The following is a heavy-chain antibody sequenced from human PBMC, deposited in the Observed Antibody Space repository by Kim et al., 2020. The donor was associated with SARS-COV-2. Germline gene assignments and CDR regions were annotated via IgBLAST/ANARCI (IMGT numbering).Heavy chain of an antibody. CDR3: AKDGRYFDWLIGGGSFDY. V-gene: IGHV3-23*01. J-gene: IGHJ4*02. D-gene: IGHD3-9*01. Sequence: KGRFTISRDNSKNTLYLQMNSLRAEDTAVYYCAKDGRYFDWLIGGGSFDYWGQGTLVTVSS.